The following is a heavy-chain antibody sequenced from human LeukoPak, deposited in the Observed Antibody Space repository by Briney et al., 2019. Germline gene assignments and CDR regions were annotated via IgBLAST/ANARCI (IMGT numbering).Heavy chain of an antibody. V-gene: IGHV3-23*01. CDR2: ISGSGGST. J-gene: IGHJ4*02. CDR3: AKDFYYYDSSDNRPFDY. Sequence: LRLSXXASGFXFSSYAMSWVRQAPGKGLEWVSAISGSGGSTYYADSVKGRFTISRDNSKNTLYLQMNSLRAEDTAVYYCAKDFYYYDSSDNRPFDYWGQGTLVTVSS. D-gene: IGHD3-22*01. CDR1: GFXFSSYA.